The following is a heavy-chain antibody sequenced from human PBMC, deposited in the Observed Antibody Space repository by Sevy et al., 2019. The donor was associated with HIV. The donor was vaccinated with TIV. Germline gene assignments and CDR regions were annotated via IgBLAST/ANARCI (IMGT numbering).Heavy chain of an antibody. D-gene: IGHD6-13*01. Sequence: GGSPRLSCAASGFAFSSYWMSWVRQAPGKGLEWVANIKEDGSEVYYVGSVKGRFTISRDNAKNSLYLQMNSLRVEDTAVYYCARELDSSSWWGYSDCWGQGILVTVSS. CDR2: IKEDGSEV. V-gene: IGHV3-7*01. J-gene: IGHJ4*02. CDR3: ARELDSSSWWGYSDC. CDR1: GFAFSSYW.